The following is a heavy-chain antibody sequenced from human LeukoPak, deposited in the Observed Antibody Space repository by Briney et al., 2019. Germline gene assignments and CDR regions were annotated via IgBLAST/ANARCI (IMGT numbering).Heavy chain of an antibody. V-gene: IGHV1-18*01. CDR1: GYTFTSYG. J-gene: IGHJ4*02. CDR3: AIELGEWGVFDF. Sequence: ASVKVSCKASGYTFTSYGISWVRQAPGQGLECMGWIRPYSGDTNYLQTLQGRVTMTTDTSTSTAYMELRSLTSDDTAVYYCAIELGEWGVFDFWGQGTLVTVSS. CDR2: IRPYSGDT. D-gene: IGHD3-16*01.